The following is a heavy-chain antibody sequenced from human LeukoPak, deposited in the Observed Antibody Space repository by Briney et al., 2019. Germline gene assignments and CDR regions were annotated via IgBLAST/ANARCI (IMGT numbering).Heavy chain of an antibody. CDR1: GFTFSSYG. CDR2: ISYDGSNK. D-gene: IGHD6-19*01. V-gene: IGHV3-30-3*01. Sequence: PGGSLRLSCAASGFTFSSYGMHWVRQAPGKGREWVAVISYDGSNKYDADSVKGRFTISRDNSKNTLYLQMNSLRAEDTAVYYCARDRVYSSGWYDGMDVWGQGTAVTVSS. J-gene: IGHJ6*02. CDR3: ARDRVYSSGWYDGMDV.